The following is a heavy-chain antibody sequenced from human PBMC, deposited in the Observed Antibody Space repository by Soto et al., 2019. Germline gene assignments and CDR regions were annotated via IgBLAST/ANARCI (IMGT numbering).Heavy chain of an antibody. J-gene: IGHJ4*02. CDR3: ARGEGYNWNQKYYFDY. CDR1: GFTFSSYG. CDR2: IWYDGSNK. Sequence: HVQLVESGGGVVQPGRSLRLSCAASGFTFSSYGMHWVRQAPGKGLEWVAVIWYDGSNKYYADSVKGRFTISRDNSKNTLYLQMNSLRAEDTAVYYCARGEGYNWNQKYYFDYWGQGTLVTVSS. V-gene: IGHV3-33*01. D-gene: IGHD1-20*01.